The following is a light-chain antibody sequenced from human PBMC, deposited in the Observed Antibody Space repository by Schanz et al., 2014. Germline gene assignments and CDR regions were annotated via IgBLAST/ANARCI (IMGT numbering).Light chain of an antibody. V-gene: IGLV2-14*01. J-gene: IGLJ2*01. CDR1: SSDVGGTNY. CDR3: SSYTSSSTPV. CDR2: DVS. Sequence: QSVLTQPRSVSGSPGQSITIFCTGTSSDVGGTNYVSWYQQHPGKAPKLIIYDVSVRPSGVPDRFSGSKSVNTASLTISGLQAEDEADYYCSSYTSSSTPVFGGGTKLTVL.